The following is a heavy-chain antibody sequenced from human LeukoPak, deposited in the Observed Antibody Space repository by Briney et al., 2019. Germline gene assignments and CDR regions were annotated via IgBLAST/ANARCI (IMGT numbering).Heavy chain of an antibody. CDR1: GDSVSSSH. J-gene: IGHJ4*02. D-gene: IGHD2-15*01. V-gene: IGHV4-59*08. CDR3: ARHEFRVAFDY. Sequence: SETLSLTCTVSGDSVSSSHWAWIRQPPGKGLEWIGYISSGGDNYNRSLKSRVTMSIDTAKNQFSLRLSSVTAADTAVYFCARHEFRVAFDYWGQGALVTVS. CDR2: ISSGGD.